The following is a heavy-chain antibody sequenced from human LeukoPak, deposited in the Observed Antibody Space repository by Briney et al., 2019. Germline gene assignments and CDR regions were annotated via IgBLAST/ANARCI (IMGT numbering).Heavy chain of an antibody. CDR3: ARGRSYGYSVRYFDS. CDR1: GGSFSGYY. V-gene: IGHV4-34*01. D-gene: IGHD5-18*01. Sequence: SETLSLTCAVYGGSFSGYYWSWIRQPPGKGLEWIGEINHSGSTNYNPSLKSRVTISVDTSKNQFSLKLSSVTAADTDVYYCARGRSYGYSVRYFDSWGQGTLVTVSS. CDR2: INHSGST. J-gene: IGHJ4*02.